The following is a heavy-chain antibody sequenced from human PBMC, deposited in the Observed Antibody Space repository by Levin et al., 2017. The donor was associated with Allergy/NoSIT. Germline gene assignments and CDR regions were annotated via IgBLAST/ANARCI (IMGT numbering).Heavy chain of an antibody. V-gene: IGHV5-51*01. Sequence: KVSCKGSGYSFTSYWIGWVRQMPGKGLEWMGIIYPGDSDTRYSPSFQGQVTISADKSISTAYLQWSSLKASDTAMYYCAGGLREWLVVGESRPPTFFDYWGQGTMVTVSS. CDR2: IYPGDSDT. D-gene: IGHD6-19*01. CDR3: AGGLREWLVVGESRPPTFFDY. J-gene: IGHJ4*02. CDR1: GYSFTSYW.